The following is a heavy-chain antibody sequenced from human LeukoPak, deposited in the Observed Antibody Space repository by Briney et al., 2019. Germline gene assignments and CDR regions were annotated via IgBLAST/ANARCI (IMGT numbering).Heavy chain of an antibody. D-gene: IGHD5-12*01. CDR3: ASNIVATVDRWYFDL. CDR2: IIPIFGTA. V-gene: IGHV1-69*05. J-gene: IGHJ2*01. CDR1: RGTFSSYT. Sequence: ASVKVSCKASRGTFSSYTISWVRQAPGQGLEWMGGIIPIFGTANYAQKFQGRVTITTDESTSTAYMELSSLRSEDTAVYYCASNIVATVDRWYFDLWGRGTLVTVSS.